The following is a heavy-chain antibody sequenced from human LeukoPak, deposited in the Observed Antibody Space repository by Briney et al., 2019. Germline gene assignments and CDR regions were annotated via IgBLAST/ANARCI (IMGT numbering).Heavy chain of an antibody. Sequence: ASVKVSCKASGYTFTSYYTHWVRQAPGQGLEWMGIINPSGGSTSYAQKFQGRVTMTRDMSTSTVYMELSSLRSEDTAVYYCARNVEVGATPPNWFDPWGQGTLVTVSS. CDR2: INPSGGST. D-gene: IGHD1-26*01. J-gene: IGHJ5*02. V-gene: IGHV1-46*01. CDR1: GYTFTSYY. CDR3: ARNVEVGATPPNWFDP.